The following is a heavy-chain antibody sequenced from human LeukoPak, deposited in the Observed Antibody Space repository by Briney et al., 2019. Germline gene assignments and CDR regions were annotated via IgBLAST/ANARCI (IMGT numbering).Heavy chain of an antibody. CDR3: ARSPYYYGSGSYSAFDI. CDR1: GYSFTSYW. J-gene: IGHJ3*02. V-gene: IGHV5-51*01. Sequence: RHGESLKISCKGSGYSFTSYWIGWVRQMPGKGLEWMGIIYPGDSDTRYSPSFQGQVTISADKSISTAYLQWSSLKASDTAMYYCARSPYYYGSGSYSAFDIWGQGTMVTVSS. CDR2: IYPGDSDT. D-gene: IGHD3-10*01.